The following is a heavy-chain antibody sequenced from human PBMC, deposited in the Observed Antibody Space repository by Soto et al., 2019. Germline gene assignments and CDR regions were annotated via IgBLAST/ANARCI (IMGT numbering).Heavy chain of an antibody. CDR1: GFKFDDYA. V-gene: IGHV3-9*01. CDR2: ITWNSVGI. D-gene: IGHD5-18*01. CDR3: AKGLYSYGYPDY. J-gene: IGHJ4*02. Sequence: DVQLVESGGGLVQPGRSLRLSCAASGFKFDDYAMHWVRQAPGKGLEWVSGITWNSVGIGYADSVKGRFTISRDNAKNSLYLQMNSLRAEDTALYYCAKGLYSYGYPDYWGQGTLVTVSS.